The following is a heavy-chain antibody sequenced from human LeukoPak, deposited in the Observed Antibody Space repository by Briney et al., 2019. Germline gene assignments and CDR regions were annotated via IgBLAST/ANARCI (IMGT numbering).Heavy chain of an antibody. CDR3: ARDFYSGSSDY. CDR1: GFTLSTYS. D-gene: IGHD1-26*01. J-gene: IGHJ4*02. CDR2: ISSSSSYI. Sequence: PGGSLRLSCAASGFTLSTYSMNWVRQAPGKGLEWVSFISSSSSYIYYADSVKGRFTISRDSAKNSLYLQMNSLRAEDTAVYFCARDFYSGSSDYWGQGTLVTVSS. V-gene: IGHV3-21*01.